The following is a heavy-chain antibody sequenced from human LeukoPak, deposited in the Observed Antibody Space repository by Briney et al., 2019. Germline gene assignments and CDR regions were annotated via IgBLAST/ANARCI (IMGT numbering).Heavy chain of an antibody. V-gene: IGHV4-34*01. CDR2: INHSGST. Sequence: SSETLSLTCVVYGGSFSGYYWSWIRQPPGKGLEWIGEINHSGSTNYNPSLKSRVTISIDTSKNQFSLKLSSVTAADTAVYYCARWDPGIAAVALDYWGQGTLVTVSS. J-gene: IGHJ4*02. D-gene: IGHD6-13*01. CDR3: ARWDPGIAAVALDY. CDR1: GGSFSGYY.